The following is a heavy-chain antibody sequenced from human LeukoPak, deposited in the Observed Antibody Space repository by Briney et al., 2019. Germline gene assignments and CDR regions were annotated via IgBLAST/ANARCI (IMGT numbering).Heavy chain of an antibody. V-gene: IGHV3-7*01. CDR1: GFSLSRYW. CDR2: MKQDGSEK. J-gene: IGHJ6*03. CDR3: ARSRGSWPHDYYYYYYMDV. Sequence: GGSLRLSCAASGFSLSRYWMSWVRQAPGKGLEWVANMKQDGSEKKYVDSVKGRFTISRDNTKNSLYLQMNSLRVEDTAVYYCARSRGSWPHDYYYYYYMDVWGKGTTVTVSS. D-gene: IGHD6-13*01.